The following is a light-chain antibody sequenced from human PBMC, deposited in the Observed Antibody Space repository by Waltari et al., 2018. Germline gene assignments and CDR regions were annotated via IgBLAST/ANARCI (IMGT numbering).Light chain of an antibody. CDR2: KTN. Sequence: QTVVTQEPSLSVSPGETVQPNCSLISGSLPHTSYPNWYQQSPGQAPRTLVYKTNIRSSGVPDRFSGSVLGNKAALTITGAQADDESDYYCVIYMGSGIWVFGGGTKLTVL. V-gene: IGLV8-61*01. J-gene: IGLJ3*02. CDR1: SGSLPHTSY. CDR3: VIYMGSGIWV.